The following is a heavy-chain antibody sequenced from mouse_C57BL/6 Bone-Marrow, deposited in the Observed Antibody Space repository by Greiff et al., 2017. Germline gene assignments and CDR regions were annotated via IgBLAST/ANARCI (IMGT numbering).Heavy chain of an antibody. V-gene: IGHV1-50*01. J-gene: IGHJ3*01. D-gene: IGHD1-1*02. CDR3: AYGSYVGFAD. Sequence: QVQLQQPGAELVKPGASVKLSCKASGYTFTRYGMQWVKQRPGQGLEWIGVIDPSYSYTTYNQKFKGKDTLTVDTSSSTAYMQRSSLTSEDSAVYYCAYGSYVGFADWGQGTLVTVSA. CDR1: GYTFTRYG. CDR2: IDPSYSYT.